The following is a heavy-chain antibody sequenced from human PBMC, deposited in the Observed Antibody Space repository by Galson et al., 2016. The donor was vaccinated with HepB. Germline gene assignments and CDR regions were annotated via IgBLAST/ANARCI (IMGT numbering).Heavy chain of an antibody. CDR3: AKARSVVVLPYFDS. CDR2: ISGSGEST. V-gene: IGHV3-23*01. D-gene: IGHD2-15*01. J-gene: IGHJ4*02. CDR1: GFTFSSYS. Sequence: SLRLSCAASGFTFSSYSMNWVRQAPGKGLEWVSSISGSGESTFYTDSVKGRFTVSRDKSKNTLYLHMFGLRAEDTALYYCAKARSVVVLPYFDSWGQGTLVTVSS.